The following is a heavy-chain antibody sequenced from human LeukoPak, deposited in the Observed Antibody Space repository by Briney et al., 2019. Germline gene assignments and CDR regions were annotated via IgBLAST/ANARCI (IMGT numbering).Heavy chain of an antibody. CDR3: AREEGYGSDSYYYYYYMDV. D-gene: IGHD3-10*01. J-gene: IGHJ6*03. CDR2: IYYSGRT. CDR1: GGSISSSSYY. V-gene: IGHV4-39*07. Sequence: KPSETPSLTCTVSGGSISSSSYYWGWIRQPPGKGLEWIGSIYYSGRTYYNPSLESRVTISVDTSKKQFSLKLSSVTAADTAVYYCAREEGYGSDSYYYYYYMDVWGKGTTVTVSS.